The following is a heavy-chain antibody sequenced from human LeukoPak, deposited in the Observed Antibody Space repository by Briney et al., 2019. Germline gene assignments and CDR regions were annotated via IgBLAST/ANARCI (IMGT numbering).Heavy chain of an antibody. CDR2: IRQDGSEK. D-gene: IGHD2-15*01. J-gene: IGHJ4*02. CDR1: GFTFNSYW. V-gene: IGHV3-7*01. CDR3: ARDHEGYCSGGSCSLFDY. Sequence: GGSLRLSCAASGFTFNSYWMSWVRQAPGKGLEWVANIRQDGSEKYYVDSVKGRFTISRDNAKNSLYLQMNSLRAEDTAVYYCARDHEGYCSGGSCSLFDYWGQGTLVTVSS.